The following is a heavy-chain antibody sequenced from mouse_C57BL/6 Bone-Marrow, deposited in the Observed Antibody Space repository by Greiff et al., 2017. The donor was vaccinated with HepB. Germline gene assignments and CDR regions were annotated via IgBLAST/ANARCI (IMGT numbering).Heavy chain of an antibody. CDR3: AREVKWYFDV. Sequence: EVKLQQSGPELVKPGASVKISCKASGYSFTGYYMNWVKQSPEKSLEWIGEINPSTGGTTYNQKFKAKATLTVDKSSSTAYMQLKSLTSEDSAVYYCAREVKWYFDVWGTGTTVTVSS. J-gene: IGHJ1*03. CDR2: INPSTGGT. CDR1: GYSFTGYY. V-gene: IGHV1-42*01.